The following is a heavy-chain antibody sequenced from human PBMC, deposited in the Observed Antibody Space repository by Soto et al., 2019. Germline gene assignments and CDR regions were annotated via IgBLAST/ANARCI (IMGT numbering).Heavy chain of an antibody. CDR1: GGSISSYY. J-gene: IGHJ4*02. D-gene: IGHD6-19*01. CDR2: IYYSGST. Sequence: SETLSLTCTVSGGSISSYYWSWIRQPPGKGLEWIGYIYYSGSTNYNPSLKSRVTISVDTSKNQFSLKLSSVTAADTAVYYCASTAHSSGWYSGGFDYWGQGTLVTVS. V-gene: IGHV4-59*01. CDR3: ASTAHSSGWYSGGFDY.